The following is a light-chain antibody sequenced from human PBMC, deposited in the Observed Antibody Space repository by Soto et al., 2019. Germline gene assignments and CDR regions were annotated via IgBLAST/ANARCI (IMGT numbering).Light chain of an antibody. J-gene: IGKJ5*01. Sequence: EVVMTQSPATLSVSPGERATLSCRASQSVGGNLAWYPQKPGQAPRLLIYAASTRATGVPARFSGSGSGTEFTLTISSMQSEDFAVYYCQQYNNWSFGQGTRLEIK. CDR2: AAS. CDR3: QQYNNWS. CDR1: QSVGGN. V-gene: IGKV3-15*01.